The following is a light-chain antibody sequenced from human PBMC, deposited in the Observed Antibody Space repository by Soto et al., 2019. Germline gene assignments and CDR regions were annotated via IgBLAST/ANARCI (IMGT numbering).Light chain of an antibody. CDR3: SSYTITSALYV. V-gene: IGLV2-14*01. CDR1: NGDIGGYNY. J-gene: IGLJ1*01. CDR2: GVS. Sequence: QSVLTQPASVSGSPRQSITISCTGTNGDIGGYNYASWYQQHPGKAPKLIIYGVSNRPSGVSTRFSGSKSGNTASLTISGLQAEDEADYYCSSYTITSALYVFGTGTKVTVL.